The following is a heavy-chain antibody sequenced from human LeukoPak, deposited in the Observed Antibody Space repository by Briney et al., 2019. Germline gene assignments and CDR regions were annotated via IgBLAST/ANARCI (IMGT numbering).Heavy chain of an antibody. CDR2: IIPIFGTA. CDR3: ATDLNQLQIAAAGPYYYYYGMDV. CDR1: GGTFSSYA. V-gene: IGHV1-69*06. D-gene: IGHD6-13*01. Sequence: GSSVKVSCKASGGTFSSYAISWVRQAPGQGLEWMGGIIPIFGTANYAQKFQGRVTMTEDTSTDTAYMELSSLRSEDTAVYYCATDLNQLQIAAAGPYYYYYGMDVWGQGTTVTVSS. J-gene: IGHJ6*02.